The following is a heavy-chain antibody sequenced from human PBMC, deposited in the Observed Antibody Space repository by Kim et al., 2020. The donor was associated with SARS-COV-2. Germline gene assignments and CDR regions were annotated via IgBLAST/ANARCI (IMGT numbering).Heavy chain of an antibody. CDR2: IYYSGRT. V-gene: IGHV4-59*13. CDR1: GGSISSYY. D-gene: IGHD3-3*01. J-gene: IGHJ3*02. CDR3: ARAYYDFWSGYHDAFVI. Sequence: SETLSLTCTVSGGSISSYYWSWIRQPPGKGLEWIGYIYYSGRTNYNPSLKSRVTISVDTSKNQISLKLSSVTAADTAVYYCARAYYDFWSGYHDAFVIWG.